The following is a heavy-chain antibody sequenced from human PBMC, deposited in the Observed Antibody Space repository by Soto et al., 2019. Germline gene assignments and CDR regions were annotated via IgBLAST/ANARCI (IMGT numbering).Heavy chain of an antibody. J-gene: IGHJ6*02. CDR3: AHRTTGHYYYGMDV. CDR2: IYWDDDK. D-gene: IGHD4-17*01. CDR1: GFSLSTSGVS. V-gene: IGHV2-5*02. Sequence: QITLKESGPTLVKPTQTLTLTCSFSGFSLSTSGVSVGWIRQPPGKALEWLALIYWDDDKRYSPSLKSRLTITTDTYKNQVVLTMTNMDPVDTATYYCAHRTTGHYYYGMDVWGQGTTVTVSS.